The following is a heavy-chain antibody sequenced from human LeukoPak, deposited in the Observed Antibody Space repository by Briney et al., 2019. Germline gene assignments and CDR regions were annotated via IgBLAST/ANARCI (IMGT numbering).Heavy chain of an antibody. D-gene: IGHD5-18*01. CDR1: GGTFSSYA. CDR3: ARALRGYSYGHNDY. CDR2: IIPIFGTA. Sequence: VASVKVSCKASGGTFSSYAINWVRQAPGQGLEWMGRIIPIFGTANYAQKFQGRVTITTDESTSTAYMELSSLRSEDTAVYYCARALRGYSYGHNDYWGQGTLVTVSS. J-gene: IGHJ4*02. V-gene: IGHV1-69*05.